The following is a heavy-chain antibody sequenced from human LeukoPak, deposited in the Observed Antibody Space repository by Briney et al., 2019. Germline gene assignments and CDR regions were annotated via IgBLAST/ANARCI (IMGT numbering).Heavy chain of an antibody. Sequence: GGSLRLSCAASGFTFSNHAMTWVRQAPGKGLEWVSSISGSGGSTYYADSVKGRFTISRDNSKNTLFLQVNSLRAEDTAVYYCAKDRDYGDYRPTFDFWGQGILVTVSS. J-gene: IGHJ4*02. CDR1: GFTFSNHA. CDR2: ISGSGGST. V-gene: IGHV3-23*01. CDR3: AKDRDYGDYRPTFDF. D-gene: IGHD4-17*01.